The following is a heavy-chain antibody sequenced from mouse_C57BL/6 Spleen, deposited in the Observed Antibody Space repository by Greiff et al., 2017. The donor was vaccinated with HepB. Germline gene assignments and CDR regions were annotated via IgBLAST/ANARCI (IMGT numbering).Heavy chain of an antibody. V-gene: IGHV1-64*01. CDR2: IHPNSGST. D-gene: IGHD2-1*01. Sequence: QLKQPGAELVKPGASVKLSCKAPGYTFTSYWMHWVKQRPGQGFEWIGMIHPNSGSTNYNEKFKSKATLTVDKSSNTAYMQLSSLTSEDSAVYYCATICYGNYEAMDYWGQGTSVTVSS. CDR1: GYTFTSYW. CDR3: ATICYGNYEAMDY. J-gene: IGHJ4*01.